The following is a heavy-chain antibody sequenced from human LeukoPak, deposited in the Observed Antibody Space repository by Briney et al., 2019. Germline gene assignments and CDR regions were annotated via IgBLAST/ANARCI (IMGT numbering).Heavy chain of an antibody. V-gene: IGHV4-30-4*01. CDR1: GGSISSGDYY. CDR3: ARDGGDYGGNSGTYYFDY. D-gene: IGHD4-23*01. J-gene: IGHJ4*02. Sequence: PSQTLSLTCTVSGGSISSGDYYWGWIRQPPGKGLEWIGYIYYSGSTYCNPSLKSRVTISADTSTNQFSLNLSSVTAADTAVYYCARDGGDYGGNSGTYYFDYWGQGTLVTVSS. CDR2: IYYSGST.